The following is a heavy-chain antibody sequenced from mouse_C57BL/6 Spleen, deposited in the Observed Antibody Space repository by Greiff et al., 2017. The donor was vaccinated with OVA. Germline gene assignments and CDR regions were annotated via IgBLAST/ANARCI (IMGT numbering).Heavy chain of an antibody. D-gene: IGHD1-1*02. CDR1: GYTFTDYE. CDR2: IDPETGGT. Sequence: VQLQQSGAELVRPGASVTLSCKASGYTFTDYEMHWVKQTPVHGLEWIGAIDPETGGTAYNQKFKGKAILTADKSSSTAYMELRSLTSEDSAVDYCTSGLMVAFDYWGQGTTLTVSS. CDR3: TSGLMVAFDY. V-gene: IGHV1-15*01. J-gene: IGHJ2*01.